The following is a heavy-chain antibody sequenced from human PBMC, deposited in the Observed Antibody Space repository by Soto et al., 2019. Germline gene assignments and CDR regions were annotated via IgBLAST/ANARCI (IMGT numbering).Heavy chain of an antibody. V-gene: IGHV4-34*12. D-gene: IGHD6-19*01. Sequence: PSETLSLTCEVYGGSLSGYYWNWIRQPPGKGLEWIGEVIQGGSTNNNPSLKSRVSMSVDTSKNQVSLRLASVTAADTAMYYCARGGYSTGWYYLDDWVQGTLVTVS. CDR2: VIQGGST. J-gene: IGHJ4*02. CDR1: GGSLSGYY. CDR3: ARGGYSTGWYYLDD.